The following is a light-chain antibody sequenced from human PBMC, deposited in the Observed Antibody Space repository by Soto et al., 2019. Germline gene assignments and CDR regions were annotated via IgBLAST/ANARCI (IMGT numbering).Light chain of an antibody. CDR1: QSLSGW. J-gene: IGKJ1*01. V-gene: IGKV1-5*01. Sequence: DIQMTQFPATLSASVGDIVTITCRASQSLSGWLAWFQQKPGKAPELLIYDASDLESGVSSRFSGSGSGTEFTLTISDLQPDDCATYYCQQYKSYPWTFGQGGKVDIK. CDR2: DAS. CDR3: QQYKSYPWT.